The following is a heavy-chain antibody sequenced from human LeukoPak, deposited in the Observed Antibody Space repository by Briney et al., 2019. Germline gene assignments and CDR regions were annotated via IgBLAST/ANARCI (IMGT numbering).Heavy chain of an antibody. CDR1: GGSISSYY. V-gene: IGHV4-59*08. CDR3: ALAPNSNWFDF. CDR2: IYYSGST. Sequence: SETLSLTCTVSGGSISSYYWSWIRQPPGKGLEWIGYIYYSGSTNYNPSLKSRVTISVDTSKNQFSLKLSSVTAADTAVYFCALAPNSNWFDFWGPGTLVTVSS. J-gene: IGHJ5*01. D-gene: IGHD2-8*01.